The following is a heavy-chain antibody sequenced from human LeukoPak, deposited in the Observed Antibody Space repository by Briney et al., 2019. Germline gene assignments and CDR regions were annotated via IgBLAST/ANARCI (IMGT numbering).Heavy chain of an antibody. CDR2: IWYDGSNK. CDR3: ERDRASAVITFFDY. CDR1: GFTFSSYG. D-gene: IGHD3-16*01. V-gene: IGHV3-33*01. J-gene: IGHJ4*02. Sequence: GGSLGLSCAASGFTFSSYGMHWVRQAPGKGLEWVAVIWYDGSNKYYTDSVKGRFTISRDNSKNTLYLQMNSLRAEDTAVYYCERDRASAVITFFDYWGQGTLVTVSS.